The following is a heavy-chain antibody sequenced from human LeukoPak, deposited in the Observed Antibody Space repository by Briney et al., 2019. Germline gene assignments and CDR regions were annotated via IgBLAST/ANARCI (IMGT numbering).Heavy chain of an antibody. CDR2: IIPIFGTA. CDR1: GGTFSSYA. CDR3: ARTPSFARSYFDY. J-gene: IGHJ4*02. Sequence: ASVTVSCKASGGTFSSYAISWVRQAPGQGLEWMGGIIPIFGTANYAQKFQGRVTITADESTSTAYMEVSSLRSEDTAVYYRARTPSFARSYFDYWGQGTLVTVSS. D-gene: IGHD1-14*01. V-gene: IGHV1-69*13.